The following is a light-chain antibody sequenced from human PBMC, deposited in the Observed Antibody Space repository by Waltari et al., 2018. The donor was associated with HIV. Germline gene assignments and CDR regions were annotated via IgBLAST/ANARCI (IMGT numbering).Light chain of an antibody. J-gene: IGLJ1*01. CDR3: SSYTSSSTPYV. CDR2: EVS. V-gene: IGLV2-14*01. Sequence: QSALTQPASVSGSPGQSITISCTGTSSDVGASNYVSWYQQHPGKAPKVMIYEVSNRPSGVSNRFSGSKSGNTASLSISGLQAEDEADYYCSSYTSSSTPYVFGTGTKVTVL. CDR1: SSDVGASNY.